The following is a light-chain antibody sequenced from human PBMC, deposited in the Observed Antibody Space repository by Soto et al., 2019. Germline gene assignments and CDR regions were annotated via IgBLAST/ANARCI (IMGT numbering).Light chain of an antibody. CDR1: GSNIGSNT. V-gene: IGLV1-44*01. CDR2: GNN. J-gene: IGLJ2*01. Sequence: QSVLTQPPSASGTPGQRVTISCSGSGSNIGSNTVNWYQQLPGTAPKLLIYGNNQRPSGVPVRFSGSKSGTSASLAISGLQSEDEADYYCAAWDDSLNGVVFGGGTKLTVL. CDR3: AAWDDSLNGVV.